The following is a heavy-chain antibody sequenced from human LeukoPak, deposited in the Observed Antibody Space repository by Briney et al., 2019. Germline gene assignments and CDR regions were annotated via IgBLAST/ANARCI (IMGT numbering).Heavy chain of an antibody. CDR2: IYYSGST. CDR1: GGSISSSSYY. D-gene: IGHD3-9*01. Sequence: SETLSLTCTVSGGSISSSSYYWGWIRQPSGKGLEWIGSIYYSGSTYYNPSLKSRVTISVDTSKNQFSLKLSSVTAADTAVYYCATVDPVLRYFDWALWGQGTLVTVSS. J-gene: IGHJ4*02. V-gene: IGHV4-39*07. CDR3: ATVDPVLRYFDWAL.